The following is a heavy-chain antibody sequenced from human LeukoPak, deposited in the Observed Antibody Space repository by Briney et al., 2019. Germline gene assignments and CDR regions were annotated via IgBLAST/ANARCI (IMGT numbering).Heavy chain of an antibody. J-gene: IGHJ4*02. CDR3: ARPYCSGGSCYFDY. V-gene: IGHV4-4*09. CDR1: GGSISSYY. D-gene: IGHD2-15*01. Sequence: SETLSLTCTVSGGSISSYYWSWIRQPPGKGLEWIGYIYTSGSTNYNPSLKSRVTMSVDTSKNQFSLKLSSVTAADTAVYYCARPYCSGGSCYFDYWGQGTLVTVSS. CDR2: IYTSGST.